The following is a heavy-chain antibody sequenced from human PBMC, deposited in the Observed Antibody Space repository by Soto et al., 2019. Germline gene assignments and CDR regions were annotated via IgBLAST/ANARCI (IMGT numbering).Heavy chain of an antibody. Sequence: GGSLRLSCAASGFTFSSYAMSWVRQAPGKGLEWVSAISGSGGSTYYADSVKGRFTISRDNSKNTLYLQMNSLRAEDTAVYYYAKAGIAVAIWQKFDYWGQGTLVTVSS. CDR3: AKAGIAVAIWQKFDY. D-gene: IGHD6-19*01. CDR2: ISGSGGST. CDR1: GFTFSSYA. J-gene: IGHJ4*02. V-gene: IGHV3-23*01.